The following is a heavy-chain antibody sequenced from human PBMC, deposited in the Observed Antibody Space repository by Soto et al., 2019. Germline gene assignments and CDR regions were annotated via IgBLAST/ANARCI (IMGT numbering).Heavy chain of an antibody. Sequence: PGGSLRLSCAASGFTFSSYNMNWVRQAPGKGLEWVSAIGVSHSHIYYADSVKGRFTISRDDAKNTLYLQMNSLRAEDTAVYYCATHYITILDSWGQGTLVTVSS. CDR1: GFTFSSYN. CDR2: IGVSHSHI. J-gene: IGHJ4*02. D-gene: IGHD3-3*01. V-gene: IGHV3-21*04. CDR3: ATHYITILDS.